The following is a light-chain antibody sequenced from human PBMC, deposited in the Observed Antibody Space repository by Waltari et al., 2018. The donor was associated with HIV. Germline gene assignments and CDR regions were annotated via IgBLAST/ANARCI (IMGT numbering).Light chain of an antibody. J-gene: IGKJ4*01. Sequence: IVMTQSPDSLAVSLGERATIKCKSSQSVLHGSSNRDSLAWYQQKPGQPPRLLIYWASTRESGVPDRFSGSGSGTDFTLTISGLQTEDVAVYYCQQYSDTFVTFGGGTRVEI. CDR3: QQYSDTFVT. CDR1: QSVLHGSSNRDS. CDR2: WAS. V-gene: IGKV4-1*01.